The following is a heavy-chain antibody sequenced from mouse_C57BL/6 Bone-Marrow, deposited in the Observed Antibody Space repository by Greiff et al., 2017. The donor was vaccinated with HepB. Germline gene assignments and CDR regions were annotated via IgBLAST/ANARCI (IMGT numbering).Heavy chain of an antibody. J-gene: IGHJ3*01. D-gene: IGHD1-1*01. CDR1: GYTFTSYW. V-gene: IGHV1-69*01. CDR3: ASLLYYGSSYKAY. Sequence: QVQLQQPGAELVMPGASVKLSCKASGYTFTSYWMHWVKQRPRQGLEWIGEIDPSDSYTNYNQKFKGKSTLTVDKSSSTAYMQLSSLTSEDSAVYYCASLLYYGSSYKAYWGQGTLVTVSA. CDR2: IDPSDSYT.